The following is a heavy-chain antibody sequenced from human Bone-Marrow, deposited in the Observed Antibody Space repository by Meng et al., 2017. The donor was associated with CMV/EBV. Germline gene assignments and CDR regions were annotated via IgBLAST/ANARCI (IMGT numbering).Heavy chain of an antibody. Sequence: GESLKISCAASGFTVSSNYMSWVRQAPGKGLEWVSVIYSGGSTSYADSVKGRFTISRDNAKNTLYLQMNSLRAEDTAVYYCARDSFWSGYGMDVWGQGTTVTVSS. CDR1: GFTVSSNY. CDR2: IYSGGST. J-gene: IGHJ6*02. D-gene: IGHD3-3*01. CDR3: ARDSFWSGYGMDV. V-gene: IGHV3-66*01.